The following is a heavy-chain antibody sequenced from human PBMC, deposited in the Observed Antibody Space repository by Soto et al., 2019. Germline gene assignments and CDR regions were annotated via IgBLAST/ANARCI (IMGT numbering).Heavy chain of an antibody. CDR2: ISSSSSYI. D-gene: IGHD2-8*01. V-gene: IGHV3-21*01. CDR1: GFTFSSYS. J-gene: IGHJ6*02. CDR3: AREYCTNGVCYFAGYYYYYGMDV. Sequence: PGGSLRLSCAASGFTFSSYSMNWVRQAPGKGLEWVSSISSSSSYIYYADSVKGRFTISRDNAKNSLYLQMNSLRAEDTAVYYCAREYCTNGVCYFAGYYYYYGMDVWGQGTTVTVSS.